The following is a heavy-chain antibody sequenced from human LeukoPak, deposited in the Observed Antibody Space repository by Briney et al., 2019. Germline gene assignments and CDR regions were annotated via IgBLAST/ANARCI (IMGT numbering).Heavy chain of an antibody. D-gene: IGHD3-9*01. J-gene: IGHJ4*02. V-gene: IGHV1-18*01. Sequence: ASVKVSCKASGYTFTSYGISWVRQAPGQGLEWMGWISAYNGNTNYAQKFQGRVTMTRDTSISTAYMELSRLRSDDTAVYYCARGADYDILTGPEAFDYWGQGTLVTVSS. CDR2: ISAYNGNT. CDR1: GYTFTSYG. CDR3: ARGADYDILTGPEAFDY.